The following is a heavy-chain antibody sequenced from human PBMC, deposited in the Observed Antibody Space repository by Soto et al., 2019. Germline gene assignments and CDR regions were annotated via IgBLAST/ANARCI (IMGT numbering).Heavy chain of an antibody. V-gene: IGHV3-30*03. D-gene: IGHD3-10*01. Sequence: GGSLRLSCAASGFTFSSYAMHWVRKAPGKGLEWVAVISYDGSNKYYGDSVKGRFTISRDNAKNSLYLQMNSLRAEDTAVYSWARVAEQREFGGRGYSVAPFFYFYYGMDVWGQGTTVTVSS. CDR3: ARVAEQREFGGRGYSVAPFFYFYYGMDV. J-gene: IGHJ6*02. CDR1: GFTFSSYA. CDR2: ISYDGSNK.